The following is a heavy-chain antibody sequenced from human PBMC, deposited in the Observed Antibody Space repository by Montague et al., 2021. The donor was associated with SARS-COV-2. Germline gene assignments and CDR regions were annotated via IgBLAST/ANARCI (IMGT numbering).Heavy chain of an antibody. D-gene: IGHD6-19*01. J-gene: IGHJ3*02. CDR2: ISYDGSNK. Sequence: SLRLSCAASGFTFSSYAMHWVRRAPGKGLEWVAVISYDGSNKYYADSVKGRFTISRDNSKNTLYLQMNSLRAEDTAVYYCARDDPYSSGWFDAFDIWGQGTMVTVSS. V-gene: IGHV3-30*04. CDR3: ARDDPYSSGWFDAFDI. CDR1: GFTFSSYA.